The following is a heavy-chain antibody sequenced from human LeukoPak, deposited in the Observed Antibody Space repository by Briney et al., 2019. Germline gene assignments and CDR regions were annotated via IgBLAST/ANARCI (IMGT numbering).Heavy chain of an antibody. CDR3: ARVKPVPTVSFDP. Sequence: ASVKVSCKASGYTLSDYDINWVRQAPGQGLEYMGWINPNSLIPGYARKFRGRVTLTMEPSIRTAYMELSGLTYDDTAIYYCARVKPVPTVSFDPWGQGTLVTVSS. V-gene: IGHV1-8*01. CDR2: INPNSLIP. CDR1: GYTLSDYD. J-gene: IGHJ5*02. D-gene: IGHD4-17*01.